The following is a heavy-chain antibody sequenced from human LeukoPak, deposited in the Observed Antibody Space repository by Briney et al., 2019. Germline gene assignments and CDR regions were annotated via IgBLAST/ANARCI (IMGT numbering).Heavy chain of an antibody. D-gene: IGHD2-2*01. V-gene: IGHV3-23*01. Sequence: GGSLRLSCAASGFTFSSYAMSWVRQAPGKGLEWVSAISGSGGSTYYADSVEGRFTISRDNSKNTLYLQMNSLRAEDTAVYYCAKASGYCSCTSCPRGCYYYGMDVWGQGTTVTVSS. J-gene: IGHJ6*02. CDR3: AKASGYCSCTSCPRGCYYYGMDV. CDR2: ISGSGGST. CDR1: GFTFSSYA.